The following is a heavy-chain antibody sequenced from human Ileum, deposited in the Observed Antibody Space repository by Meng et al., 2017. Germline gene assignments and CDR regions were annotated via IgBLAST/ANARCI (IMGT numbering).Heavy chain of an antibody. J-gene: IGHJ4*02. CDR2: IRSKANNYAT. D-gene: IGHD6-13*01. V-gene: IGHV3-73*02. Sequence: QLGGSVGGLVHPGGSLKLSCAASGFSFSDSSMHWVRQASGKGLEWVGHIRSKANNYATAYAASVKGRFTISRDESKNTAYLQMSSLKTEDTAVYYCTRLYSAGWGQGTLVTVSS. CDR1: GFSFSDSS. CDR3: TRLYSAG.